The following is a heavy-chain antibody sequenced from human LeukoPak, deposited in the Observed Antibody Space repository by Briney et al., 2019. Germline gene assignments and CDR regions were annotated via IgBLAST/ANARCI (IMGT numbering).Heavy chain of an antibody. Sequence: ASVRVTCQSSGYTFTGYYMHWVRQAPGQGLEWMGWMNPNSGNTGYAQKFQGRVTMTRNTSISTAYMELSSLRSEDTAVYYCARTLRPGDLNYYMDVWGKGTTVTVSS. CDR3: ARTLRPGDLNYYMDV. CDR2: MNPNSGNT. J-gene: IGHJ6*03. V-gene: IGHV1-8*02. CDR1: GYTFTGYY.